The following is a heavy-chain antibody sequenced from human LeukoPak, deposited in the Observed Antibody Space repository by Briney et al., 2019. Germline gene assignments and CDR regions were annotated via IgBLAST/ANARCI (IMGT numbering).Heavy chain of an antibody. CDR2: MNPNSGNT. D-gene: IGHD6-13*01. V-gene: IGHV1-8*03. J-gene: IGHJ5*02. CDR1: GYTFTSYD. CDR3: ATGGIAAENWFDP. Sequence: ASVKVSCKASGYTFTSYDINWVRQATGQGLEWMGWMNPNSGNTGYAQKFQGRVTITRNTSISTAYMELSSLRPEDTAVYYCATGGIAAENWFDPWGQGTLVTVSS.